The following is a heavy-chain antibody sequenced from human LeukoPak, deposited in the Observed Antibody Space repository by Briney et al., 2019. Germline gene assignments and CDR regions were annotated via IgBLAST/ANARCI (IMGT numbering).Heavy chain of an antibody. CDR2: IYYSGST. Sequence: SETLSLTCTVSGGSISSSSYYWGWLRQPPGKGLEWIGSIYYSGSTYYNPSLKSRVTISVDTSKNQFSLKLSSVTAADTAVYYCARKTHHPLDYWGQGTLVTVSS. J-gene: IGHJ4*02. V-gene: IGHV4-39*07. CDR3: ARKTHHPLDY. CDR1: GGSISSSSYY.